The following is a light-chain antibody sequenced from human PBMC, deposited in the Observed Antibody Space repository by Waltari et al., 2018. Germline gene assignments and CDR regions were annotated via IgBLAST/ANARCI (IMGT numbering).Light chain of an antibody. CDR2: QDT. Sequence: SYELTQPPSVSVSPGQTASITCSGDKLGDKYASWYQQKPGQSPVLVIYQDTKRPSVIPERFSGSNSGNTATLTISGTQGMDEADYYCLAWDSSTAWVFGGGTKLTVL. V-gene: IGLV3-1*01. CDR3: LAWDSSTAWV. CDR1: KLGDKY. J-gene: IGLJ3*02.